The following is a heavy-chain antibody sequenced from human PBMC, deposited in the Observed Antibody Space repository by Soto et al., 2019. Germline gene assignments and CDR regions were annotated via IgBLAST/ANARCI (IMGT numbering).Heavy chain of an antibody. D-gene: IGHD3-16*02. CDR2: ISGSGGST. CDR1: GFTFSSYA. V-gene: IGHV3-23*01. Sequence: GGSLRLSCAASGFTFSSYAMSWVRQAPGKGLEWVSAISGSGGSTYYADSVKGRFTISRDNSKNTLYLQMNSLRAEDTAVYYCARGRSEYYDYVWGSYRPSLDYWGQGTLVTVSS. CDR3: ARGRSEYYDYVWGSYRPSLDY. J-gene: IGHJ4*02.